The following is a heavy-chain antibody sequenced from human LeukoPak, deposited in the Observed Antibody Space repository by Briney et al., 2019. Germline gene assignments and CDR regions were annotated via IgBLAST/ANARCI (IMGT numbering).Heavy chain of an antibody. D-gene: IGHD1-26*01. V-gene: IGHV4-38-2*02. Sequence: PGGSLRLSCAASGFTVSSNYMSWVRQAPGKGLEWIGSISHSGTTYYNPSFKSRVTISLDTSKNQFSLKLKSVTAADTAFYYCEREGDILGATIDSWGQGTLVTVSS. CDR2: ISHSGTT. CDR1: GFTVSSNY. J-gene: IGHJ4*02. CDR3: EREGDILGATIDS.